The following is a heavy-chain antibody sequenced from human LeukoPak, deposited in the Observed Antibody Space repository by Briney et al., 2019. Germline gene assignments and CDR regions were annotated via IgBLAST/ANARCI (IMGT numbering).Heavy chain of an antibody. CDR2: IKQDGSEK. CDR1: GFTFSTYW. D-gene: IGHD6-13*01. CDR3: ARDSAGNDY. J-gene: IGHJ4*02. Sequence: PGGSLRLPCAASGFTFSTYWMSWVRQAPGKGLEWVANIKQDGSEKYYVDSGKGRFTISRDNAKNSLYLQMNSLRAEDTAMYYCARDSAGNDYWGQGTLVTVSS. V-gene: IGHV3-7*01.